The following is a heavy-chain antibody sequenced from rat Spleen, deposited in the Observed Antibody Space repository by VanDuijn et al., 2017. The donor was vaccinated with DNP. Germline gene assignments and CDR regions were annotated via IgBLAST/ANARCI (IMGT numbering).Heavy chain of an antibody. CDR2: IWSTGVT. D-gene: IGHD1-6*01. CDR3: ARIYIYYGLPDY. J-gene: IGHJ2*01. CDR1: GLSLTSNS. Sequence: QVQLKESGPGLVQPSQTLSLTCTVSGLSLTSNSVSWIRQPPGGGLEWLGTIWSTGVTDYYSAIKSRLSISRDTSNSQVFLKMDSLQTEDTAMYFCARIYIYYGLPDYWGQGVMVTVSS. V-gene: IGHV2-47*01.